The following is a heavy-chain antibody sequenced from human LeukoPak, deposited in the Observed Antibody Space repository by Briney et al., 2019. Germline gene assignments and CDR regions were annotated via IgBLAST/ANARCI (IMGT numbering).Heavy chain of an antibody. CDR2: IYYSGST. CDR1: GGSISSYY. D-gene: IGHD2-15*01. V-gene: IGHV4-59*01. J-gene: IGHJ3*02. CDR3: ARKRIAGNDAFDI. Sequence: KSSETLSLTCTVSGGSISSYYWSWIRQPPGKGLEWIGYIYYSGSTNYNPSLKSRVTISVDTSKNQFSLKLSSVTAADTAVYYCARKRIAGNDAFDIWGQGTMVTVSS.